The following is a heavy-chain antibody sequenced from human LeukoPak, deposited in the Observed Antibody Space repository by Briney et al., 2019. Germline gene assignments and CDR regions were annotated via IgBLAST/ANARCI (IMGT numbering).Heavy chain of an antibody. Sequence: ASVKVSCKASGYTFTNYYIHWVRQAPGQGLEWMGWINSNRGGTNYAQKFQGRVTMTRDTSISTAYMELRSVRSDDTAVYYCARDHGDDAFDFWGPGTMVTVSS. J-gene: IGHJ3*01. D-gene: IGHD3-3*01. CDR3: ARDHGDDAFDF. CDR2: INSNRGGT. CDR1: GYTFTNYY. V-gene: IGHV1-2*02.